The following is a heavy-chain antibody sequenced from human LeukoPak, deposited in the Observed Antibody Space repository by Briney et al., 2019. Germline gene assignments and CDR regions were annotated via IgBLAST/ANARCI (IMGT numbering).Heavy chain of an antibody. J-gene: IGHJ3*02. CDR3: ARDNKRYFDWLHRWAFDI. Sequence: PGGSLRLSCAASGFTFSSYSMNWVRQAPGKGLEWVSSISSSSSYIYYADSVKGRFTISRDNAKNSLYLQMNSLRAEETAVYYCARDNKRYFDWLHRWAFDIWGQGTMVTVSS. CDR1: GFTFSSYS. V-gene: IGHV3-21*01. CDR2: ISSSSSYI. D-gene: IGHD3-9*01.